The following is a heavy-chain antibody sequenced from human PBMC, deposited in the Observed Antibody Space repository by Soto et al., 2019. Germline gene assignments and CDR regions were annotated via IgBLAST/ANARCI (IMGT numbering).Heavy chain of an antibody. CDR2: INHSGST. Sequence: QVQLQQWGAGLLKPSETLSLTCAVYGGSFSGYYWSWIRQPPGKGLEWIGEINHSGSTNYNPSLKSRVTISVDTSKNQFSLKLSSVTAADTAVYYCARRTLEDYGSGSYYNEIGFDYWGQGTLVTVSS. V-gene: IGHV4-34*01. CDR1: GGSFSGYY. CDR3: ARRTLEDYGSGSYYNEIGFDY. D-gene: IGHD3-10*01. J-gene: IGHJ4*02.